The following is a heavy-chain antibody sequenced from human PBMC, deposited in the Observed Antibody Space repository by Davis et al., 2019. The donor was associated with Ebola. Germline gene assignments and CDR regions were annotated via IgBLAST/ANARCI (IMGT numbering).Heavy chain of an antibody. D-gene: IGHD3-16*01. CDR2: IRSKANSYAT. CDR3: ARSAHSGWTSGEDV. J-gene: IGHJ4*02. V-gene: IGHV3-73*01. Sequence: GESLKISCAASGFTFSGSAMHWVRQASGKGLEWVGRIRSKANSYATGYAASVKGRFTISRDDSKNTAYLQMNSLKTEDTAVYYCARSAHSGWTSGEDVWGQGTLVTVSS. CDR1: GFTFSGSA.